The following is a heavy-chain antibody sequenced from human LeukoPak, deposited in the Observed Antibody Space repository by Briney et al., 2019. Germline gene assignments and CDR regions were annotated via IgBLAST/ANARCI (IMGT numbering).Heavy chain of an antibody. D-gene: IGHD2-8*01. J-gene: IGHJ4*02. Sequence: GGSLRLSCAASGFTFSSYWMSWVRQAPGKGLEWVANIKQDGSEKYYVDSVKGRFTISRDNAKNSLYLQMNSLRAEDTAVYYCARDFKYCANGLCYFFDYWGQGTLVTVSS. V-gene: IGHV3-7*01. CDR3: ARDFKYCANGLCYFFDY. CDR1: GFTFSSYW. CDR2: IKQDGSEK.